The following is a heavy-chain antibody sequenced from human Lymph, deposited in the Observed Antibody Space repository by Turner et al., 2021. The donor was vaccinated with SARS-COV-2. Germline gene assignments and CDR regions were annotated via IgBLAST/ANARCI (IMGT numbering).Heavy chain of an antibody. J-gene: IGHJ4*02. V-gene: IGHV1-2*02. D-gene: IGHD6-19*01. CDR3: VRGESIAGAGTQYFDY. Sequence: QVRLVQSGAEVKKPGASVIVSCKASANTFTGYYMHWVGQAPGQGLEWMGWINPNSGGTSYAQKFQGRVTMTRDTSISTAYMELSRLRSDDTAVYYCVRGESIAGAGTQYFDYWGQGTLVTVSS. CDR2: INPNSGGT. CDR1: ANTFTGYY.